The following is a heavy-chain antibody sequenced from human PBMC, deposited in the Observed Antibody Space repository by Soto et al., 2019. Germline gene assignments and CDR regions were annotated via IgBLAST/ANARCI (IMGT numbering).Heavy chain of an antibody. V-gene: IGHV1-18*01. J-gene: IGHJ6*02. D-gene: IGHD3-10*01. CDR1: GYTFTSYG. CDR2: ISAYNGNT. Sequence: ASVKVSCKASGYTFTSYGISWVRQAPGQGLEWMGWISAYNGNTNYAQKLQGRVTMTTDTSTSTAYMELRSLRSDDTAVYYCARDGQGSESNYYYYYGKDVWGQGTTVTVSS. CDR3: ARDGQGSESNYYYYYGKDV.